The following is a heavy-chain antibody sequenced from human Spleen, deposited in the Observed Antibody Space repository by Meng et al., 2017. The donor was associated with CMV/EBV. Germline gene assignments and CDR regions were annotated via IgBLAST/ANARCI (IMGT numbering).Heavy chain of an antibody. Sequence: QVQRQQWGAGLLKPSETLSLTCAVYGGSFSGYYWSWIRQPPGKGLEWIGEINHSGSTNYNPSLKSRVTISVDTSKNQFSLKLSSVTAADTAVYYCVRSSAWVRTGFDPWGQGTLVTVSS. CDR2: INHSGST. V-gene: IGHV4-34*01. J-gene: IGHJ5*02. CDR1: GGSFSGYY. CDR3: VRSSAWVRTGFDP. D-gene: IGHD6-19*01.